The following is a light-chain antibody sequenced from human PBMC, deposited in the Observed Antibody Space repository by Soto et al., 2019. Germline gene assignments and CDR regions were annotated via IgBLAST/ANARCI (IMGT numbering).Light chain of an antibody. V-gene: IGKV3-20*01. CDR3: QQYDNSPPWA. CDR1: QAGRNSY. J-gene: IGKJ1*01. CDR2: GAS. Sequence: EIVLTQSPGTLSVSPGERATLSCSASQAGRNSYVAWYQQKPGQAPSLLIYGASSRATGIPDRFSGSGSGTDFILTISRLEPEDFAVYYCQQYDNSPPWACGQGTKVEMK.